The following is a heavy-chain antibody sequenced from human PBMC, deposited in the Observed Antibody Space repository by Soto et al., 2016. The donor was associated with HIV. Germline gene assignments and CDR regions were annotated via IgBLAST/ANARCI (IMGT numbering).Heavy chain of an antibody. CDR1: GGSISSYY. CDR3: ARGEIGPGRQGFPLHWFDP. J-gene: IGHJ5*02. D-gene: IGHD2-15*01. Sequence: QVQLQESGPGLVKSSETLSLTCSVSGGSISSYYWNWIRQPPGKGLEWIGSIYNSGSANYNPSLKSRVTISVDTSKNQFSLRLSSVTAADTAVYYCARGEIGPGRQGFPLHWFDPWATGTPSPSP. V-gene: IGHV4-59*01. CDR2: IYNSGSA.